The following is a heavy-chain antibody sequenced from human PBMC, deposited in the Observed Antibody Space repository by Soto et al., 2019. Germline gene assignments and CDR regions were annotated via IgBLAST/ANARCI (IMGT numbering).Heavy chain of an antibody. CDR1: GGSISSYY. J-gene: IGHJ5*02. CDR3: ARGGCPTVTTPGNWFDP. CDR2: IYTSGST. D-gene: IGHD4-17*01. V-gene: IGHV4-4*07. Sequence: QVQLQESGPGLVKPSETLSLTCTVSGGSISSYYWSWIRQPAGKGLEWIGRIYTSGSTNYNPSLKGRVTMSVDTSNNQFSLKLSSVTAADTAVYYCARGGCPTVTTPGNWFDPWGQGTLVTVSS.